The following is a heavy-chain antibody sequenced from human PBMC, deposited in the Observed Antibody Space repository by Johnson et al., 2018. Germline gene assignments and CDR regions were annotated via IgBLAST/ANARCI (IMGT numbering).Heavy chain of an antibody. V-gene: IGHV4-59*01. CDR3: ARNPPTYNIGWGYFDY. CDR1: SGSISNYY. CDR2: VDHNGGT. J-gene: IGHJ4*02. Sequence: QVQLQESGPGLVESSETLSLTCTVSSGSISNYYWNWIRQSPGKGLEWIGYVDHNGGTNYNPFLKSRATISVDTSNNQFSLKLSSVAAADTAVYYCARNPPTYNIGWGYFDYWGQGTLVTVSS. D-gene: IGHD6-19*01.